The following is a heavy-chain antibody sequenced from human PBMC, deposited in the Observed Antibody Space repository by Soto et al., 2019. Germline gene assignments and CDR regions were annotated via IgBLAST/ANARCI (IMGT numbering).Heavy chain of an antibody. CDR2: ISAYNGNT. Sequence: ASVKVSCKASGYTFTSYGISWVRQAPGQGLEWMGWISAYNGNTNYAQKLQGRVTMTTDTSTSTAYMELRSLRSDDTAVYYCAREGARLFSYSSSSWVDYWGQGTLVTVSS. CDR3: AREGARLFSYSSSSWVDY. J-gene: IGHJ4*02. CDR1: GYTFTSYG. D-gene: IGHD6-6*01. V-gene: IGHV1-18*01.